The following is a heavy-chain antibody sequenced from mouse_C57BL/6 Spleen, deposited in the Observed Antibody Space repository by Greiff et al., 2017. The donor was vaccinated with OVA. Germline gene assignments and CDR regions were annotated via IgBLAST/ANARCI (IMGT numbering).Heavy chain of an antibody. D-gene: IGHD1-1*01. CDR2: INPSSGYT. CDR3: VRCDYSGSGPAWYDC. Sequence: VQLQQSGAELVKPGASVKLSCKASGYTFTSYWMHWVKQRPGRGLEWIGCINPSSGYTKYNQKFKDKATLTADKSSSTAYMQLSSLTYEDSAVDYGVRCDYSGSGPAWYDCWGEGTL. V-gene: IGHV1-7*01. J-gene: IGHJ3*01. CDR1: GYTFTSYW.